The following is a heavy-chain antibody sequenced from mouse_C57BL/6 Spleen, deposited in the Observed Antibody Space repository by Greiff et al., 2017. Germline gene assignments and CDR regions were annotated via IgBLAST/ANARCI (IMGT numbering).Heavy chain of an antibody. CDR1: GYAFSSYW. V-gene: IGHV1-80*01. D-gene: IGHD1-1*01. J-gene: IGHJ3*01. Sequence: LQESGAELVKPGASVKISCKASGYAFSSYWMNWVKQRPGKGLEWIGQIYPGDGDTNYNGKFKGKATLTADKSSSTAYMQLSSLTSEDSAVYFCARGTTVVAPFAYWGQGTLVTVSA. CDR3: ARGTTVVAPFAY. CDR2: IYPGDGDT.